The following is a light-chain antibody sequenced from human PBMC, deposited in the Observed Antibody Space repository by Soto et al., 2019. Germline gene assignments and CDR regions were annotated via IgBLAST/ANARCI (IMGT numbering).Light chain of an antibody. V-gene: IGLV1-40*01. Sequence: QSVLTQPPSVSGAPGQRVTISCTGSSSNIGAGYDVHGYQQLPGTAPKLLIYGNTNRPSGVPDRFSGSKSGTSASLAITGLEAEDEADYYCQSYESSLSGWVFGGGRKLTVL. CDR3: QSYESSLSGWV. J-gene: IGLJ3*02. CDR2: GNT. CDR1: SSNIGAGYD.